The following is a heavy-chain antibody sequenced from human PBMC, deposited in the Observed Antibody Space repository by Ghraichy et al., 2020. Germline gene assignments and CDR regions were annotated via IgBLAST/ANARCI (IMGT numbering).Heavy chain of an antibody. CDR1: GFSFSSYS. V-gene: IGHV3-64*02. J-gene: IGHJ2*01. D-gene: IGHD3-22*01. CDR2: ISPNGGST. Sequence: GESLNISCAASGFSFSSYSIHWVRQAPGKGLEYVSGISPNGGSTYYADSVKGRFTISRDNSKSTLYLQMGSLRAEDMAVYYCARARDGGYRVGWYFDRWGRGTLITVSS. CDR3: ARARDGGYRVGWYFDR.